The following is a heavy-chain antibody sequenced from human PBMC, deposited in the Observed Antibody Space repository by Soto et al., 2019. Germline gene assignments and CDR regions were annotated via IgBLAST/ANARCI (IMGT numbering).Heavy chain of an antibody. CDR2: INPNSGGT. V-gene: IGHV1-2*02. CDR1: GYTFTGYY. D-gene: IGHD3-22*01. J-gene: IGHJ4*02. Sequence: QVQLVQSGAEVKKPGASVKVSCKASGYTFTGYYMHWVRQAPGQGLEWMGWINPNSGGTNYAQKFQGRVTITADESTSTAYMELSSLRSEDTAVYYCARVPKYYDSSGYYYYFDYWGQGTLVTVSS. CDR3: ARVPKYYDSSGYYYYFDY.